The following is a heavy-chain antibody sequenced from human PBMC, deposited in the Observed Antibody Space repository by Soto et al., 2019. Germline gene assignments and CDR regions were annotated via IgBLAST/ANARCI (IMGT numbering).Heavy chain of an antibody. CDR3: ARQGCSGGSCYVDY. CDR2: IYYSGST. Sequence: SETLSLTCTVSGGSISSSSYYWGWIRQPPGKGLEWIGSIYYSGSTYYNPSLKSRVTISVDTSKNQFSLKLSSVTAADTAVYYCARQGCSGGSCYVDYWGQGTLVTVSS. CDR1: GGSISSSSYY. V-gene: IGHV4-39*01. D-gene: IGHD2-15*01. J-gene: IGHJ4*02.